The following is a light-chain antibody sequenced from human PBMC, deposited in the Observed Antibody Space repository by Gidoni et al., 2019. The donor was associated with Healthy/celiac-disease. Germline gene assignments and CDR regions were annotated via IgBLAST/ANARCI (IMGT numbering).Light chain of an antibody. Sequence: IQTPQSPSSLSAYVGDRVTITCRASQSISSYLNWYQQKPGKAPKLLIYAASSLQSVVPSRFSGSGYGTDVTLTISSLQPEDFATYYCQQSYSTPYSFGQGTKLEIK. CDR2: AAS. J-gene: IGKJ2*03. V-gene: IGKV1-39*01. CDR3: QQSYSTPYS. CDR1: QSISSY.